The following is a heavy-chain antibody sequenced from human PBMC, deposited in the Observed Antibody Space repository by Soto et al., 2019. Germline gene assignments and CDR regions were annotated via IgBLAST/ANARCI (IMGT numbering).Heavy chain of an antibody. CDR3: ARVVVPAATWNDNWFDP. CDR1: GGSFSGYY. V-gene: IGHV4-34*01. CDR2: INHSGST. D-gene: IGHD2-2*01. Sequence: SETLSLTCAVYGGSFSGYYWSWIRQPPGKGLEWIGEINHSGSTNYNPSLKSRVTISVDTSKNQFSLKLSSVTAADTAVYYCARVVVPAATWNDNWFDPWGQGTLVTVSS. J-gene: IGHJ5*02.